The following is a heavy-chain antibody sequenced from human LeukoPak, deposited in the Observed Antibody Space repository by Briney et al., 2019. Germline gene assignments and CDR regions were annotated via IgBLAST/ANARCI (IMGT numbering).Heavy chain of an antibody. J-gene: IGHJ6*02. V-gene: IGHV1-69*05. CDR1: GGTFSSYA. CDR2: IIPIFGTA. Sequence: ASVKVSCKASGGTFSSYAISWVRQAPGQGLEWMGGIIPIFGTANYAQKFQGRVTTTTDESTSTAYMELSSLRSEDTAVYYCARDDSGYDSGYYGMDVWGQGTTVTVSS. D-gene: IGHD5-12*01. CDR3: ARDDSGYDSGYYGMDV.